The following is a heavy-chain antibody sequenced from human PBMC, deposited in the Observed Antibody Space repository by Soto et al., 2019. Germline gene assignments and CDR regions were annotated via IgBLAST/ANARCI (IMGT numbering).Heavy chain of an antibody. CDR1: GGSXXXXX. CDR3: ARQRTYSSSWYDY. Sequence: SGPGLVKPXETLXXXXTVSGGSXXXXXXXWIRQPXXXXLEWIGRIYTSGTTNYNPSLKSRVTMLIDPSRTQCSLRLSSVTAADTALYYCARQRTYSSSWYDYWGQGTLVTVSS. D-gene: IGHD6-13*01. CDR2: IYTSGTT. V-gene: IGHV4-4*07. J-gene: IGHJ4*02.